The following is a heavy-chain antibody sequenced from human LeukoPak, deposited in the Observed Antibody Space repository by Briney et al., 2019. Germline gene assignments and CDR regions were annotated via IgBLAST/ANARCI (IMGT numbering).Heavy chain of an antibody. V-gene: IGHV3-15*01. CDR3: TSDPRIGRFFDY. CDR2: VKSRTSGGTT. J-gene: IGHJ4*02. D-gene: IGHD1-26*01. Sequence: GGSLRLSCAASGFTFSNHWMSWVRQVPGKGLEWVARVKSRTSGGTTDYAAPVKGRFTVSRDDSQDTLYLQMNSLKPEDTAVYFCTSDPRIGRFFDYWGQGVLVTVSS. CDR1: GFTFSNHW.